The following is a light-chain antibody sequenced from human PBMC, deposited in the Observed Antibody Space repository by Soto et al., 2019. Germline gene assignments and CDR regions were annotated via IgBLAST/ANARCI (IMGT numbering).Light chain of an antibody. CDR2: GAS. V-gene: IGKV3-20*01. J-gene: IGKJ4*02. Sequence: IVLTQSPGTLSLSPGERATLSCRASQSVSSSYLAWYQQNPGQAPRLLIYGASSRATGIPDRCSGSGSGADDTLTISRQEPEDCAVYDGHQYDSSPLPFGGGTKVEIK. CDR1: QSVSSSY. CDR3: HQYDSSPLP.